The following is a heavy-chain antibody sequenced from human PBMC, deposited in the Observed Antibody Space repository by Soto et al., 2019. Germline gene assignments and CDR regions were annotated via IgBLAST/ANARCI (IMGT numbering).Heavy chain of an antibody. CDR2: IYPGDSDT. Sequence: GESLKISCKGSGYSFTSYWIGWVRQMPGKGLERMGIIYPGDSDTRYSPSFQGQVTISADKSISTAYLQWSSLKASDTAMYYCARQGSTSTDYYGMDVWGQGTTVTVSS. J-gene: IGHJ6*02. CDR3: ARQGSTSTDYYGMDV. CDR1: GYSFTSYW. V-gene: IGHV5-51*01. D-gene: IGHD2-15*01.